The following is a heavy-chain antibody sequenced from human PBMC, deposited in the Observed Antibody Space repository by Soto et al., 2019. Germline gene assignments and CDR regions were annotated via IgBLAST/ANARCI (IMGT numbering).Heavy chain of an antibody. Sequence: PGGSLRLSCAASGFTFSSYAMSWVRQAPGKGLEWVSAISGSGGSTYYADSVKGRFTISRDNSKNTLYLQMNSLRAEDTAVYYFAKDQKLHDPIVVVPAAMLAYYYYGMDVWGQGTTVTVSS. CDR1: GFTFSSYA. V-gene: IGHV3-23*01. CDR3: AKDQKLHDPIVVVPAAMLAYYYYGMDV. D-gene: IGHD2-2*01. CDR2: ISGSGGST. J-gene: IGHJ6*02.